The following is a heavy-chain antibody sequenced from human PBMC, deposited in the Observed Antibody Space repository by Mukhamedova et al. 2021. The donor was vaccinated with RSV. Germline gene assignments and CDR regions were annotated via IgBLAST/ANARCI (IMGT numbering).Heavy chain of an antibody. J-gene: IGHJ6*02. CDR3: AREYCSSISCYRSMDV. Sequence: VKGRFTISRDNSKNTLYLQMNSLRAEDTAVYYCAREYCSSISCYRSMDVWGQGTTVTVSS. V-gene: IGHV3-53*01. D-gene: IGHD2-2*01.